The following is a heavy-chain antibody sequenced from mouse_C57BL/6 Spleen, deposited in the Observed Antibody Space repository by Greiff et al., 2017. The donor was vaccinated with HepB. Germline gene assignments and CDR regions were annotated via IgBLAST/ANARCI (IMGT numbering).Heavy chain of an antibody. CDR1: GYAFSSSW. J-gene: IGHJ3*01. CDR3: APYYGSSFVAY. V-gene: IGHV1-82*01. CDR2: IYPGDGDT. D-gene: IGHD1-1*01. Sequence: QVQLQQSGPELVKPGASVKISCKASGYAFSSSWMNWVKQRPGKGLEWIGRIYPGDGDTNYNGKFKGKATLTADKSSSTAYMQLSSLTSEDSAVYFCAPYYGSSFVAYWGQGTLVTVSA.